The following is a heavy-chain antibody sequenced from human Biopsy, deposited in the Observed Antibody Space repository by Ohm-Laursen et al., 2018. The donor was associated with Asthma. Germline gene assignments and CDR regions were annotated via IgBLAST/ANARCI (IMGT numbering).Heavy chain of an antibody. CDR2: IYYSGST. CDR3: ARDVDLRSVY. Sequence: TLSLTCTVSGGSINIGDYYWSWIRQHPVKGLEWIGHIYYSGSTYYNPSLKSRVSISLDTSKNQFSLSLTSVTAEDTAVYYCARDVDLRSVYWGQGNLVIVSS. J-gene: IGHJ4*02. CDR1: GGSINIGDYY. V-gene: IGHV4-31*03. D-gene: IGHD2-15*01.